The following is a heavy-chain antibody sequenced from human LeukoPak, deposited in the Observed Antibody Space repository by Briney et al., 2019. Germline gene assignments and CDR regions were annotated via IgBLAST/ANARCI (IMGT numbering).Heavy chain of an antibody. J-gene: IGHJ6*03. Sequence: GGSLRLSCEASGFTFSNYAVSWVRQAPGNPGKGLEWVSAISGSGGNTYYADSVKGRFTISRDNSKNTLYLQMNSLRAEDTAVYYCAKFSDIVVVEGYYYMDVWGKGTTVTVSS. CDR3: AKFSDIVVVEGYYYMDV. D-gene: IGHD2-15*01. CDR2: ISGSGGNT. CDR1: GFTFSNYA. V-gene: IGHV3-23*01.